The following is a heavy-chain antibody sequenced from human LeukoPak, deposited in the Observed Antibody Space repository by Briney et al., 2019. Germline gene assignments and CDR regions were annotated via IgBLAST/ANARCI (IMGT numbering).Heavy chain of an antibody. CDR1: GFTFRSYA. CDR2: ISYDGSNK. V-gene: IGHV3-30*04. CDR3: AKAALGYGDYYYYYYMDV. D-gene: IGHD4-17*01. Sequence: PGRSLRLSCAASGFTFRSYAMHWVRQAPGKGLEWVAVISYDGSNKYYIDSVKGRFTISRDNSKNTLYLQMNSLRAEDTAVYYCAKAALGYGDYYYYYYMDVWGKGTTVTVSS. J-gene: IGHJ6*03.